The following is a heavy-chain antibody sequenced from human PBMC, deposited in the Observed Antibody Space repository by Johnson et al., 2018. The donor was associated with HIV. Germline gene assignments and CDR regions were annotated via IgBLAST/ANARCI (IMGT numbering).Heavy chain of an antibody. V-gene: IGHV3-30*02. J-gene: IGHJ3*02. CDR2: IRYDGSNK. Sequence: VQLVESGGGVVQPGGSLRLSCAASGLTFSTYDMHWVRQAPGKGLEWVAFIRYDGSNKYYADSVKGRFTISRDNSKNTLYLQMNSLRAEDTAVYYCAKTRIVGANEDAFDIWGQGTMVTVSS. CDR3: AKTRIVGANEDAFDI. D-gene: IGHD1-26*01. CDR1: GLTFSTYD.